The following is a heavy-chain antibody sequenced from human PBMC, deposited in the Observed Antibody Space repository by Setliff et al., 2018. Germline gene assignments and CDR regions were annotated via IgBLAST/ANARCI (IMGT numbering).Heavy chain of an antibody. D-gene: IGHD1-1*01. Sequence: SETLSLTCIVSGVSVSRHYWSWIRQPPGKTLEWIGYIYTGGSTTYNPSLKSRVTLSLDTSKNHLSLNLTSVTAADTAVYYCARDVWGAGTGWFDPWGLGSLVTVSS. CDR1: GVSVSRHY. CDR2: IYTGGST. V-gene: IGHV4-4*08. J-gene: IGHJ5*02. CDR3: ARDVWGAGTGWFDP.